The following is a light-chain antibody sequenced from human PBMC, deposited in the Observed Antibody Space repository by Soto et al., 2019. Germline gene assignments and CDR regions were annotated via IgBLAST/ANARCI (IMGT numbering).Light chain of an antibody. CDR2: DAS. Sequence: EIVLTQSPATLSLSPGERATLSCRASQSIASSYLAWYQQKPGQAPRLLIYDASSRATGIPDRFSGSGSGTDFTLSISRLEPEDLAVYYCQQYGYSSPWTFGQGTKVEI. CDR3: QQYGYSSPWT. CDR1: QSIASSY. V-gene: IGKV3-20*01. J-gene: IGKJ1*01.